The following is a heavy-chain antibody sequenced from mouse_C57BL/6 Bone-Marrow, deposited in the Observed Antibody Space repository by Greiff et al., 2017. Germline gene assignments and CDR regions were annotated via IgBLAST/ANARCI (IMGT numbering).Heavy chain of an antibody. CDR2: INPNNGGT. V-gene: IGHV1-26*01. CDR1: GYTFTDYY. Sequence: EVQLQQSGPELVKPGASVKISCKASGYTFTDYYMNWVKQSHGKSLEWIGDINPNNGGTSYNQKFKGKAPLTVDKSSSTAYMELRSLTSEDSAVYYCAREVLNWDNFDYWGQGTTLTVSS. CDR3: AREVLNWDNFDY. J-gene: IGHJ2*01. D-gene: IGHD4-1*01.